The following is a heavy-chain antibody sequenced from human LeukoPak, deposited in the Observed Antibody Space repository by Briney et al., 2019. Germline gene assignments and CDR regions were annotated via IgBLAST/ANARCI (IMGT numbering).Heavy chain of an antibody. J-gene: IGHJ4*02. Sequence: PGGSLRLSCAASGFTFSNYGMHWVRQAPGKGLEWVAVTWYDGSNKYYADSVKGRFTISRDNSKNTLYLQMNSLRAEDTAVYYCARDLGYGGSLDYWGQGTLVTVSS. CDR1: GFTFSNYG. CDR2: TWYDGSNK. D-gene: IGHD4-23*01. CDR3: ARDLGYGGSLDY. V-gene: IGHV3-33*01.